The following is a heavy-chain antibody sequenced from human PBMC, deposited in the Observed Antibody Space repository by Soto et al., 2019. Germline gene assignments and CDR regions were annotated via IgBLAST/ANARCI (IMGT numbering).Heavy chain of an antibody. D-gene: IGHD3-10*01. Sequence: QVQLQESGPGLVKPSETLSLTCTVSGGSISGYYWTWIRQPPGKGLEWVGSLFYGGTTDYNPSLKSRLTMSLDTSKNDFSLKLRSVTGADTVVYYCARHRGPAPVYWGQGTLVTASS. J-gene: IGHJ4*02. V-gene: IGHV4-59*04. CDR3: ARHRGPAPVY. CDR1: GGSISGYY. CDR2: LFYGGTT.